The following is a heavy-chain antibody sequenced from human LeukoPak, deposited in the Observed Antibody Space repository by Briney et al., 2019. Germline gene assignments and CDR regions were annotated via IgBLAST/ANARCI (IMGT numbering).Heavy chain of an antibody. Sequence: PGGYLRLSCAASGFTFSSYEMNWVRQAPGKGLEWVSYISSSSSTIYYADSVKGRFTISRDNAKNSLYLQMNTLRAEDTAVYYCARSAYYYDSSGYFGNWFDPWGQGTLVTVSS. V-gene: IGHV3-48*01. D-gene: IGHD3-22*01. J-gene: IGHJ5*02. CDR1: GFTFSSYE. CDR3: ARSAYYYDSSGYFGNWFDP. CDR2: ISSSSSTI.